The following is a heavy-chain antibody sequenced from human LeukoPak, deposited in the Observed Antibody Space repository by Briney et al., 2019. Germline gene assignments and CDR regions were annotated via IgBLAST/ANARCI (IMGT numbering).Heavy chain of an antibody. J-gene: IGHJ4*02. CDR1: GGSISSNSYY. D-gene: IGHD3-10*01. CDR2: IYYSGST. V-gene: IGHV4-39*07. CDR3: ARQEYYYGSGSYPPVLYFDY. Sequence: SETLSLTCTVSGGSISSNSYYWGWIRQPPGKGLEWIGSIYYSGSTYYNPSLKSRVTISVDTSKNQFSLKLSSVTAADTAVYYCARQEYYYGSGSYPPVLYFDYWGQGTLVTVSS.